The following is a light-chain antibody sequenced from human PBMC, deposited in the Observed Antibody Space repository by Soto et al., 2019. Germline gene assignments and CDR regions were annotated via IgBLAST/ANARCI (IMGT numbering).Light chain of an antibody. J-gene: IGLJ1*01. CDR2: QVT. V-gene: IGLV2-14*01. CDR3: SSYTDSSNYV. CDR1: SSDLAIYNY. Sequence: QSALTQPASVSGSPGQSITISCTGTSSDLAIYNYVSWYQQQPGKAPKLMIYQVTNRPSGVSNRFSGSRSGNTASLTISGLQAEDEADYYCSSYTDSSNYVFVTGTKLTVL.